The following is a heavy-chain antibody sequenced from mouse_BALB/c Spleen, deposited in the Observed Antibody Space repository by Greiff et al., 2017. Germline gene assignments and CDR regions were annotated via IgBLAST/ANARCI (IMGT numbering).Heavy chain of an antibody. CDR3: ARGYYGYDGDYFDY. CDR1: GFTFSSYA. CDR2: ISSGGSYT. J-gene: IGHJ2*01. D-gene: IGHD2-2*01. V-gene: IGHV5-9-3*01. Sequence: EVQVVESGGGLVKPGGSLKLSCAASGFTFSSYAMSWVRQTPEKRLEWVATISSGGSYTYYPDSVKGRFTISRDNAKNTLYLQMSSLRSEDTAMYYCARGYYGYDGDYFDYWGQGTTLTVSS.